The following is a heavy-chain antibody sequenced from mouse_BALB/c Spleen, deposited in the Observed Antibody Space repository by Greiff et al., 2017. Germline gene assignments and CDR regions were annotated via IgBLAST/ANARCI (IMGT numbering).Heavy chain of an antibody. V-gene: IGHV1-18*01. J-gene: IGHJ2*01. CDR3: AREGWNDRGDY. CDR2: INPYNGGT. D-gene: IGHD2-12*01. Sequence: EVQRVESGPELVQPGASMKISCTASGYSFTGYTMHWVKQSPGKNLEWIGLINPYNGGTSYNQKFKGKATLSVDKSSSTAYLELLSLTSEDSAVYYCAREGWNDRGDYWGQGTTLTVSS. CDR1: GYSFTGYT.